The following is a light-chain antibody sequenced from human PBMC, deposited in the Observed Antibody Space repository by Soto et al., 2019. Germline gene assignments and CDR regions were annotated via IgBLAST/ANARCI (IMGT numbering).Light chain of an antibody. CDR3: HQYAWSPLT. J-gene: IGKJ5*01. CDR2: DAS. Sequence: IVLTQSPGTLSLSPGERATLSCRASQSVPKSYLAWYQQRPGQAPRLLIYDASNRATGIPDRFSGSESGTDFTLTISRLEPADFAVYYCHQYAWSPLTFGQGTRLEIK. V-gene: IGKV3-20*01. CDR1: QSVPKSY.